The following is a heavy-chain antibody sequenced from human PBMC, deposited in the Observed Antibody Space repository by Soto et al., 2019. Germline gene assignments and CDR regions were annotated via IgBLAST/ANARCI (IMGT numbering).Heavy chain of an antibody. J-gene: IGHJ3*02. D-gene: IGHD3-16*02. CDR1: GGSISSYY. Sequence: SETLSLTCTVSGGSISSYYWSWIRQPAGKGLEWIGRIYTSGSTNYNPSLKSRVTMSVDTSKNQFSLKLSSVTAADTAVYYCAREPRGGDYVWGSYRPLYAFDIWGQGTLVTVSS. CDR2: IYTSGST. CDR3: AREPRGGDYVWGSYRPLYAFDI. V-gene: IGHV4-4*07.